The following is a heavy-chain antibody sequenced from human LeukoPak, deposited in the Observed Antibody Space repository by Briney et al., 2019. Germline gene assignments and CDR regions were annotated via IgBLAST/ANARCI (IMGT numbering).Heavy chain of an antibody. CDR3: AKDQRWESPHYLDS. CDR1: GFTFSSSA. CDR2: ISASGGST. J-gene: IGHJ4*02. D-gene: IGHD1-26*01. V-gene: IGHV3-23*01. Sequence: GGSLRLSCAASGFTFSSSAMSWVRQVPGKGLEWVSGISASGGSTSYADSVRGRFTISRDNSKNTLYVQMNSLRDEDTAVYHCAKDQRWESPHYLDSWGQGALVTVSS.